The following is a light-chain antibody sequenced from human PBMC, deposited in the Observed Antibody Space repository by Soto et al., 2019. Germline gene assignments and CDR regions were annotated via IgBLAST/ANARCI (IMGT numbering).Light chain of an antibody. J-gene: IGKJ4*01. CDR2: VAS. Sequence: EIVMTQSPATLSVSPGERATLSCRASQSVSSNLAWYQQNPGQTPKLLIYVASTRATGIRTRFSGSGSATYFTLTISRLQPEDFAAYYCQQYNGWPLTFGGGTKVEFK. V-gene: IGKV3-15*01. CDR3: QQYNGWPLT. CDR1: QSVSSN.